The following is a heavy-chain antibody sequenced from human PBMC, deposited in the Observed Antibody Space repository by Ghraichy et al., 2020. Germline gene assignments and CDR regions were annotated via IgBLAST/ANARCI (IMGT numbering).Heavy chain of an antibody. CDR1: EFTFSSHS. V-gene: IGHV3-48*01. D-gene: IGHD2-21*01. J-gene: IGHJ6*02. CDR2: LSGGSKTT. Sequence: GGSLRLSCTASEFTFSSHSMNWVRQAPGKGLEWLSYLSGGSKTTYYADSVKGRFTISRDNGKNSLYLQMNGLRAEDTGVYYCVRDMRIAYGMDVWGPGTTVTVSS. CDR3: VRDMRIAYGMDV.